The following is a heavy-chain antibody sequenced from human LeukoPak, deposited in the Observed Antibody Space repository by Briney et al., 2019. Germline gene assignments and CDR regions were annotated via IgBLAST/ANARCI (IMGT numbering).Heavy chain of an antibody. CDR2: ISGSGGST. CDR1: GFTFSSYA. CDR3: AKDGVAAAGTELDY. J-gene: IGHJ4*02. Sequence: TGGSLRLSCAASGFTFSSYAMSWVRQAPGKGLEWVSAISGSGGSTYYADSVKGRFTISRDNSKNTLYLQMNSLRAEDTAVYYCAKDGVAAAGTELDYWGQGTLVTVSS. D-gene: IGHD6-13*01. V-gene: IGHV3-23*01.